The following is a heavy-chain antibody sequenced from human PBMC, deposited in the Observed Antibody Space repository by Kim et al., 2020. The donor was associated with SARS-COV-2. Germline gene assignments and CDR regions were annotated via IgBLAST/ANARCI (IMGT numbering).Heavy chain of an antibody. J-gene: IGHJ4*02. D-gene: IGHD6-13*01. Sequence: SVKVSCKASGGTFSSYAISWVRQAPGQGLEWMGGIIPIFGTANYAQKFQGRVTITADESTSTAYMELSSLRSEDTAVYYCARGRFIAAAGTGPFGYWVQGNLVTV. V-gene: IGHV1-69*13. CDR2: IIPIFGTA. CDR1: GGTFSSYA. CDR3: ARGRFIAAAGTGPFGY.